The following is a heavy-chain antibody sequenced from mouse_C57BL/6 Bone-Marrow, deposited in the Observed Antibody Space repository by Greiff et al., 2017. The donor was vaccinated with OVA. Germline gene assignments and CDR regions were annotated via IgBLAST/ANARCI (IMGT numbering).Heavy chain of an antibody. CDR3: ARHGDNDYAWYGY. J-gene: IGHJ3*01. CDR2: FYPGSGSI. CDR1: GYTFTEYT. D-gene: IGHD2-4*01. Sequence: VQLQESGPELVKPGASVKLPCKASGYTFTEYTIHWVKQRSGKGLEWIGWFYPGSGSIKYNEKFKDKATLTADKSSSTFYMELSRLMSEDSAVYFFARHGDNDYAWYGYWGQGTLVTVSA. V-gene: IGHV1-62-2*01.